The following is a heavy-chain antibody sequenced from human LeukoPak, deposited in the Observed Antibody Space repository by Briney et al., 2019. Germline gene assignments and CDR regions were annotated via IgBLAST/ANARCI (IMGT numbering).Heavy chain of an antibody. CDR3: ARDRDSGTYRGAFDY. CDR1: GFTFSSYA. Sequence: SGGSLRLSCAASGFTFSSYAMSWVRQAPGKGLEWVSAISGSGGSTYYADSVKGRFTISRDNAKNSLYLQMNSLRAEDTAVYYCARDRDSGTYRGAFDYWGQGTLVTVSS. D-gene: IGHD1-26*01. J-gene: IGHJ4*02. CDR2: ISGSGGST. V-gene: IGHV3-23*01.